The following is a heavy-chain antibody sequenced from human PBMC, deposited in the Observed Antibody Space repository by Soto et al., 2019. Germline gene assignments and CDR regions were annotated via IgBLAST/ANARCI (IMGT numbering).Heavy chain of an antibody. CDR2: IYFDGSKK. D-gene: IGHD4-17*01. CDR3: ARVGGTVTSDY. J-gene: IGHJ4*02. V-gene: IGHV3-33*01. CDR1: GFRFSTYG. Sequence: QVQLVESGGGVVQPGRSLRLSCAASGFRFSTYGMHWVRQAPGKGLEWVALIYFDGSKKYYADSVKGRFTISRDNSKNTLYLQMSSLRAEDTAVYYCARVGGTVTSDYWGQGTLVTVSS.